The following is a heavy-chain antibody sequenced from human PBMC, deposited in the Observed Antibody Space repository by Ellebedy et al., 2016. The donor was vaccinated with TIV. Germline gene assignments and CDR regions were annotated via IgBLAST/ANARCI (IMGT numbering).Heavy chain of an antibody. V-gene: IGHV3-21*01. CDR1: GFTFSSYS. Sequence: PGGSLRLSCAASGFTFSSYSMNWVRQAPGKGLGWVSSISSNSNYIYYADSVRGRFTISRDNAKKSLYLQMNSLRAEDTAVYYCARGAMAAAGDDYWGQGTLVTASS. CDR2: ISSNSNYI. D-gene: IGHD6-13*01. CDR3: ARGAMAAAGDDY. J-gene: IGHJ4*02.